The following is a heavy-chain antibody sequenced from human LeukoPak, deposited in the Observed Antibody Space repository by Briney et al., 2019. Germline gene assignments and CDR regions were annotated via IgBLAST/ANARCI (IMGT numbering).Heavy chain of an antibody. D-gene: IGHD1-26*01. V-gene: IGHV5-51*01. CDR3: ARISGSYSNYYYGMDV. CDR2: IYPGDSDT. Sequence: GESLKISCKGSGYSFTSYWIGWVRQMPGKGLEWMGIIYPGDSDTRYSPSFQGQVTISADKSISTAYLQWSSLKASDTAMYYCARISGSYSNYYYGMDVWGQGTTVTVSS. J-gene: IGHJ6*02. CDR1: GYSFTSYW.